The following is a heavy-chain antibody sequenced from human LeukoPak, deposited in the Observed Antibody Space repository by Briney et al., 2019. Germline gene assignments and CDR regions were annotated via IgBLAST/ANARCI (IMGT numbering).Heavy chain of an antibody. V-gene: IGHV3-7*01. CDR1: AFTFSNYW. J-gene: IGHJ4*02. CDR3: ARDRGYSTFDY. D-gene: IGHD4-23*01. Sequence: GALRLSCAASAFTFSNYWMSWVRQAPGKGLEWVANIKEDGSEINYVDSVKGRFTISRDNARNSLYLQMNSLRVDDTAVYYCARDRGYSTFDYWGQGTLVTVSS. CDR2: IKEDGSEI.